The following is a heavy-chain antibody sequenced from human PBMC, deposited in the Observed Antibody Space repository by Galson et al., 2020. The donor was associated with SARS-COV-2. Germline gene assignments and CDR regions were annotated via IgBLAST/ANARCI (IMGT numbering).Heavy chain of an antibody. CDR1: GFTFNNYG. D-gene: IGHD2-15*01. Sequence: GGSLSPSCAASGFTFNNYGIHWVRQAPGKGLECVAAISYDGSHKFYGDSVKGRFTIARDNTKNTLYLQMNRLRVEDTAVYYCAKDLGVVARSAELDYWGQGTLVTVSS. CDR2: ISYDGSHK. V-gene: IGHV3-30*18. CDR3: AKDLGVVARSAELDY. J-gene: IGHJ4*02.